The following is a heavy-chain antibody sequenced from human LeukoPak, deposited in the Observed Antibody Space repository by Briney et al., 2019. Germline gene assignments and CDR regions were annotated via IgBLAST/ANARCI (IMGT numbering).Heavy chain of an antibody. V-gene: IGHV3-23*01. D-gene: IGHD3-22*01. CDR1: EFIFGNYA. J-gene: IGHJ5*02. CDR3: AKAVGPSGYYPAS. Sequence: PGGSLRLSCAASEFIFGNYAMSWVRQAPGKGLEWVSAVTGNGGSTYYADSVTGRFTISRDNSKNTLFLQMNSLRAEDSAVYYCAKAVGPSGYYPASWGQGTLVTVSS. CDR2: VTGNGGST.